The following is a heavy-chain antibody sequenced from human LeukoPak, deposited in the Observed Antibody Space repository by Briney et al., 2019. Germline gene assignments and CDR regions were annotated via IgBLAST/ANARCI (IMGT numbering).Heavy chain of an antibody. Sequence: PGGSLRLSCAASGFTFSSYGIHWVRQAPGKGLEWVAFIRYDGSNKYYADSVKGRFTISRDNSKNTLYLQMNSLRAEDTAVYYCAKAGSSGWYGDYWGQGTLVTVSS. CDR1: GFTFSSYG. CDR2: IRYDGSNK. D-gene: IGHD6-19*01. CDR3: AKAGSSGWYGDY. J-gene: IGHJ4*02. V-gene: IGHV3-30*02.